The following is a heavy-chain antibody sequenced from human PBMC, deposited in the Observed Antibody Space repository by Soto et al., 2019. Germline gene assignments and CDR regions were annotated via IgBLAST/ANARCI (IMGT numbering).Heavy chain of an antibody. J-gene: IGHJ4*02. Sequence: GESLKISCKGSGYSFAGYWITWVRQKPGKGLEWMGRVDPSDSQTYYSPSFRGHVTISVTRSITTVFLQWSSLRASDTAMYYCARQIYDSDTGPNFQYYFDSWGQGTPVTVSS. D-gene: IGHD3-22*01. CDR1: GYSFAGYW. V-gene: IGHV5-10-1*01. CDR3: ARQIYDSDTGPNFQYYFDS. CDR2: VDPSDSQT.